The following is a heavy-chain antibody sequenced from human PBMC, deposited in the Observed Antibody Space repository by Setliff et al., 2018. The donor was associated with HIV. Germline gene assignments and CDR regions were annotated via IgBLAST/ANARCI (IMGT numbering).Heavy chain of an antibody. CDR2: INSDGSST. D-gene: IGHD3-3*01. CDR1: GYNFGIYW. CDR3: EREERRNYNLWSGYYGRSADYYYYYMDV. Sequence: PGGSLRLSCVASGYNFGIYWMHWVRQVPGKGLVWVSRINSDGSSTSYADSVKGRFTISRDNAKNTLYLQMNSLRAEDTAVYYCEREERRNYNLWSGYYGRSADYYYYYMDVWGKGTTVTVSS. V-gene: IGHV3-74*01. J-gene: IGHJ6*03.